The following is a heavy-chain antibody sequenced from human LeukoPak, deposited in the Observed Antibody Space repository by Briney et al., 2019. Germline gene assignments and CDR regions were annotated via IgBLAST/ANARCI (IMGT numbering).Heavy chain of an antibody. Sequence: GASVKVSCKASGYTFTSYGISWVRQAPGQGLEWMGWISAYNGNTNYAQKFQGRVTMTRDTSTSTVYMELSSLRSEDTAVYYCARGRAVTTFNWFDPWGQGTLVTVSS. CDR2: ISAYNGNT. CDR1: GYTFTSYG. CDR3: ARGRAVTTFNWFDP. J-gene: IGHJ5*02. D-gene: IGHD4-17*01. V-gene: IGHV1-18*01.